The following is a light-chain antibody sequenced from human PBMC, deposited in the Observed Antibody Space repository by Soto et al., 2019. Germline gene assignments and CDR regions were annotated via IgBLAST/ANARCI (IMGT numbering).Light chain of an antibody. CDR3: GTWDSSLTTFV. J-gene: IGLJ1*01. CDR1: SSNIGKYY. Sequence: PSVSAAPGQKVTMSCSGSSSNIGKYYVSWHQQLPGTAPKLLIYENDKRPSGIPDRFSGSKSGTSATLGITGLQTGDEADYYCGTWDSSLTTFVFGTGTKVTVL. V-gene: IGLV1-51*02. CDR2: END.